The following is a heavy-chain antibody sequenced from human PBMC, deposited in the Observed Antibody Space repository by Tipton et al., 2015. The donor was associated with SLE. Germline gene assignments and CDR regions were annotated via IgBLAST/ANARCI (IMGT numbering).Heavy chain of an antibody. CDR2: LYHSGTP. CDR1: GYSLSSGFY. D-gene: IGHD6-13*01. V-gene: IGHV4-38-2*02. CDR3: ARDPGYSSSWNYFDY. J-gene: IGHJ4*02. Sequence: LSLTCAVSGYSLSSGFYWGWIRQPPGKGLEWIGRLYHSGTPYYNPSLKSRVTISVDTSKNQFSLKLSSVTAADTAVYYCARDPGYSSSWNYFDYWGQGTRVTVSS.